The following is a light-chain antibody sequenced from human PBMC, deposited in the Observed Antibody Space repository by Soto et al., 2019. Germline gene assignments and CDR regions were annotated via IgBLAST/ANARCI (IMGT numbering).Light chain of an antibody. CDR2: VAS. V-gene: IGKV1-27*01. CDR1: QGISNY. J-gene: IGKJ4*01. Sequence: DIQMTQSPSSLSASVGDRVTITCRASQGISNYLAWYQQKPGKVPKLLIYVASTLQSGVPSRFSGSGSGTDFTLTISSLQPEDVATYYCQKYNSAPPFTFGGGTKVEIK. CDR3: QKYNSAPPFT.